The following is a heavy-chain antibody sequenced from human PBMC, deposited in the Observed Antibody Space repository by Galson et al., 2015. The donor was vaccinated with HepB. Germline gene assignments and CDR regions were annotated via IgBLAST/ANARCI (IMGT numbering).Heavy chain of an antibody. CDR3: ARGGTTVVPDYYYYYLDV. J-gene: IGHJ6*03. Sequence: SVKVSCKASGYTFTSYYMHWVRQAPGQGLEWMGIINPSSGSTSYAQKFQGRVTMTRDTSTSTVYMELSSLRSEDTAVYYCARGGTTVVPDYYYYYLDVWGKGTTVTVSS. CDR1: GYTFTSYY. CDR2: INPSSGST. V-gene: IGHV1-46*03. D-gene: IGHD4-23*01.